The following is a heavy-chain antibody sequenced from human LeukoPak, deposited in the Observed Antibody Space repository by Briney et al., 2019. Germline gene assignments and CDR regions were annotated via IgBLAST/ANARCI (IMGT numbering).Heavy chain of an antibody. V-gene: IGHV1-3*01. CDR2: INAGNGNT. CDR1: GYTFTSYA. Sequence: ASVKVSCKASGYTFTSYAMPWVRQAPGQRLEWMGWINAGNGNTKYSQKFQGRVAITRDTSASTAYMELSSLRSEDTAVYYCARYCSSTSCYSYAMDVWGQGTTVTVSS. CDR3: ARYCSSTSCYSYAMDV. J-gene: IGHJ6*02. D-gene: IGHD2-2*01.